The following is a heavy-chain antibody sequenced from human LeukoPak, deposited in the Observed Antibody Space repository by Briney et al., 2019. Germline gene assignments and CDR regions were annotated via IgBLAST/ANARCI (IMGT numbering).Heavy chain of an antibody. J-gene: IGHJ6*03. CDR3: ARGPDAPEGAPFFYHYMDV. D-gene: IGHD2/OR15-2a*01. V-gene: IGHV3-23*05. Sequence: GGSLRLSCAASGFTFSTYWMQWVRQAPGKGLEWVSSIYGNGYSIYYADSVRGRFTLSRDNSRNTLYLEMKNLRAEDTAVYYCARGPDAPEGAPFFYHYMDVWGKGTTVSVS. CDR1: GFTFSTYW. CDR2: IYGNGYSI.